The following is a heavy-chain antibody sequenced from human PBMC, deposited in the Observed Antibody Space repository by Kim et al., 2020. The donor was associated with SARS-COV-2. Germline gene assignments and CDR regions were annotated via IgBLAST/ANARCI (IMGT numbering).Heavy chain of an antibody. V-gene: IGHV3-64D*09. CDR1: GFTFSSYA. CDR2: ISSNGGST. CDR3: VKDHLEDHFDWLLWVHAFDI. Sequence: GGSLRLSCSASGFTFSSYAMHWVRQAPGKGLEYVSAISSNGGSTYYADSVKGRFTISRDNSKNTLYLQMSSLRAEDTAVYYCVKDHLEDHFDWLLWVHAFDIWGQVTMVTVSS. D-gene: IGHD3-9*01. J-gene: IGHJ3*02.